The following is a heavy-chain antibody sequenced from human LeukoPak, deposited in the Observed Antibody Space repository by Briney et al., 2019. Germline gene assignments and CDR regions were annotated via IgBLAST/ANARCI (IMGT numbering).Heavy chain of an antibody. CDR1: GFSLSTSGVG. Sequence: SGPTLVNPTQTLTLTCTFSGFSLSTSGVGVGWIRQPPGKAREWLALIYWDDDKRYGPSLKSRLTITKDTSKNQVVLTMTNMDPVDTATYYCARILLPYNWFDPWGQGTLVTVSS. J-gene: IGHJ5*02. CDR2: IYWDDDK. D-gene: IGHD3-16*01. V-gene: IGHV2-5*05. CDR3: ARILLPYNWFDP.